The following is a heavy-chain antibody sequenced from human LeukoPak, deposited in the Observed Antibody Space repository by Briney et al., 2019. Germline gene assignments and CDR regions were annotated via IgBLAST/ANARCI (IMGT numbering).Heavy chain of an antibody. CDR3: ARDPFNYDSSGYYSY. J-gene: IGHJ4*02. CDR2: ISYDGSNK. CDR1: GFTFSSYA. V-gene: IGHV3-30-3*01. D-gene: IGHD3-22*01. Sequence: QPGGSLRLSCAASGFTFSSYAMSWVRQAPGKGLEWVAVISYDGSNKYYADSVKGRFTISRDNSKNTLYLQMNSLRAEDTAVYYCARDPFNYDSSGYYSYWGQGTLVTVSS.